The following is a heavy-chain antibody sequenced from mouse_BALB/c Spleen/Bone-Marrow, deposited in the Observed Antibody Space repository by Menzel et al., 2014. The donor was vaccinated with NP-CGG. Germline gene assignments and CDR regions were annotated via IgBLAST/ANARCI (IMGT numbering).Heavy chain of an antibody. Sequence: VQLKQSGPELVKPGASVKISCKTSGYTFSDYTLHWVKQSHGKSLEWIGGVNPNIGGTSYNQKFKGTASFTVNKSSTTAYMELRSLTSDDSSFYYCARGRWYYWGQGTPLTVSS. CDR3: ARGRWYY. D-gene: IGHD2-3*01. V-gene: IGHV1-22*01. J-gene: IGHJ2*01. CDR1: GYTFSDYT. CDR2: VNPNIGGT.